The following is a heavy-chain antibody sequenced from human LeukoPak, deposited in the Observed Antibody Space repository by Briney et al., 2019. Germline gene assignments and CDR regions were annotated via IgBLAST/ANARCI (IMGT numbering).Heavy chain of an antibody. V-gene: IGHV1-69*04. D-gene: IGHD6-13*01. CDR2: IIPILGIA. Sequence: ASVNVSCKASGGTFSSYAISWVRQAPGQGLEWMGRIIPILGIANYAQKFQGRVTITADKSTSTAYMELSSLRSEDTAVYYCARDDGSSWYFFDYWGQGTLVTVSS. CDR1: GGTFSSYA. CDR3: ARDDGSSWYFFDY. J-gene: IGHJ4*02.